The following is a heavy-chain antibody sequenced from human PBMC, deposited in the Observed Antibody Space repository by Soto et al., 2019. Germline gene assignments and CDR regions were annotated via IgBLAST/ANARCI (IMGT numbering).Heavy chain of an antibody. V-gene: IGHV3-30*03. D-gene: IGHD3-22*01. CDR3: ALDYYDSSALGY. J-gene: IGHJ4*02. CDR2: ISYDGSNK. Sequence: WGSLRLSCAASGFTFISYGIHFFRHSPVKWLEWVAVISYDGSNKYYADSVKGRFTISRDNSKNTLYLQMNSLRAEDTAVYYCALDYYDSSALGYWGQGTLVTVSS. CDR1: GFTFISYG.